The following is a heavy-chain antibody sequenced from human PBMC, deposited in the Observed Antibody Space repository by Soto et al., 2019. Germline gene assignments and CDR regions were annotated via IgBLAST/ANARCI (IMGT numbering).Heavy chain of an antibody. CDR1: GGTFSSYT. J-gene: IGHJ5*02. D-gene: IGHD3-22*01. Sequence: SVKVSCKASGGTFSSYTISWVRQAPGQGLEWMGRIIPILGIANYAQKFQGRVTITADKSTSTAYMELSSLRSEDTAVYYCARDGLAGGSSGYYFYWFDPWGQATLVTVSS. CDR2: IIPILGIA. V-gene: IGHV1-69*04. CDR3: ARDGLAGGSSGYYFYWFDP.